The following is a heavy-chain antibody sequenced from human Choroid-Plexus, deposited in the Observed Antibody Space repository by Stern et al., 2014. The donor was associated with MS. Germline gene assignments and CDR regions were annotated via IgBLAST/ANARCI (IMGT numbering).Heavy chain of an antibody. V-gene: IGHV3-30*18. D-gene: IGHD2/OR15-2a*01. CDR3: AKDRQYLTYFFDH. CDR1: GFTLGRCA. Sequence: QVQLVQSGGGVVQPGRPLRLSCVASGFTLGRCAMHWVRQAPGKGLEWVAGVSYDGSNKYYADSVKGRFTISRDNSQNTLYMQMSSLRPEDTAVYYCAKDRQYLTYFFDHWGQGSLVTVSS. J-gene: IGHJ5*02. CDR2: VSYDGSNK.